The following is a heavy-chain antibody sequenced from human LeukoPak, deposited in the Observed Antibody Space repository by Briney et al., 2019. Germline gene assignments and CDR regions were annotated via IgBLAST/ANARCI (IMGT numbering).Heavy chain of an antibody. J-gene: IGHJ6*03. D-gene: IGHD1-7*01. V-gene: IGHV1-8*01. Sequence: ASVKVSCKASGYTFTSYDIKWVRQATGQGLEWMGWMNPNSGNTGYAQKFQGRVTMTRNTSISTGYMELSSLRSEDTAVYYCARVLYNWNYVGPGYYYYMDVWGKGTTVTVSS. CDR1: GYTFTSYD. CDR2: MNPNSGNT. CDR3: ARVLYNWNYVGPGYYYYMDV.